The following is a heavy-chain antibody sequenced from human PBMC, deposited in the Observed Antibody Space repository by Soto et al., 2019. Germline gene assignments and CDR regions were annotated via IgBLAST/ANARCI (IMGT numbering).Heavy chain of an antibody. D-gene: IGHD3-10*01. J-gene: IGHJ6*02. CDR3: ATSMSLLVRHGMAV. V-gene: IGHV3-33*01. CDR2: IYHDGTDK. CDR1: GFSFSVYG. Sequence: QVQMVESGGGVVQPGRSLRLSCGASGFSFSVYGMHWVRQAPGKGLEWVALIYHDGTDKYYADSVKGRFTISKDNSKNTLYLQMNSLRAEDTAVYYCATSMSLLVRHGMAVWGQGTTVIVSS.